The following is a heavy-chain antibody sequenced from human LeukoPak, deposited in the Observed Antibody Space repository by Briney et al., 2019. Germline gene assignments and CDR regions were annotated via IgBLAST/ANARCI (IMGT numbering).Heavy chain of an antibody. Sequence: PSETLSLTCTVSGGSVSGDYWSWIRQSPSKGLEWVGYIHYTAGTNYNPSLKSRVTMSVDTSKNQFSLRLRSMTAADTAVYYCARLQGDSTAIFDYWGQGTLVSASS. CDR1: GGSVSGDY. CDR3: ARLQGDSTAIFDY. CDR2: IHYTAGT. J-gene: IGHJ4*02. D-gene: IGHD2-21*01. V-gene: IGHV4-59*02.